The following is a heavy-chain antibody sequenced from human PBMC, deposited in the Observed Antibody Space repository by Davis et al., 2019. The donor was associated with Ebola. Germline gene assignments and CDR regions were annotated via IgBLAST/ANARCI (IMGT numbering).Heavy chain of an antibody. CDR2: ISSYGGIT. D-gene: IGHD1-26*01. J-gene: IGHJ4*02. Sequence: PGGSLRLSCAASGFTFSRYWTHWVRQAPGKGLVYVSRISSYGGITSYADSVKGRFTISRDNAKSTLYLQMNSLTAEATAVHYGVRNTYGAPEYWGQGTLVTVSS. V-gene: IGHV3-74*01. CDR1: GFTFSRYW. CDR3: VRNTYGAPEY.